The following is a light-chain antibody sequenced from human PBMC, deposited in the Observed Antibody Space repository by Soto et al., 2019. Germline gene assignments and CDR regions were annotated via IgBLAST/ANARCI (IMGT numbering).Light chain of an antibody. V-gene: IGKV3-15*01. Sequence: EVVMTQSPATLSVSPGERATLSCRASQSVNDKVAWFQQKPGQAPRLLIIGASTTATGVPARFSGSGSRREFTLTISSLQSEDFAVYYCQQYNDWPPFTFGPGTKVDIK. CDR1: QSVNDK. CDR3: QQYNDWPPFT. CDR2: GAS. J-gene: IGKJ3*01.